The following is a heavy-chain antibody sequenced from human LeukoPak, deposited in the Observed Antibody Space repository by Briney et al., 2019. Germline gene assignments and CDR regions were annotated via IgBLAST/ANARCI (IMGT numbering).Heavy chain of an antibody. J-gene: IGHJ4*02. V-gene: IGHV3-23*01. CDR1: GFTFSSYP. Sequence: GGSLRLSCAASGFTFSSYPMSWVRQAPGKGLEWVSATSGSGGDTYYADSVKGRFTISRDNSKNTLDLQMNSLRAEDTALYYCAASSGWYPKYFDYWGQGTLVTVSS. CDR3: AASSGWYPKYFDY. CDR2: TSGSGGDT. D-gene: IGHD6-19*01.